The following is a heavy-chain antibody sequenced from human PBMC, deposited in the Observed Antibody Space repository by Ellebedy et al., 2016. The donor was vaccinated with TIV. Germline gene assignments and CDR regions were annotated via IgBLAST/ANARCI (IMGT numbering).Heavy chain of an antibody. Sequence: GGSLRLSXEASGFSFTTYGMSWVRQAPGKGLEWLAYISSGGSDIYYADSVKGRFTISRDNAKNTLYLQMNSLRAEDTAVYYCAKDGNFNAFDIWGQGTMVTVSS. V-gene: IGHV3-21*05. D-gene: IGHD1-26*01. CDR1: GFSFTTYG. CDR3: AKDGNFNAFDI. J-gene: IGHJ3*02. CDR2: ISSGGSDI.